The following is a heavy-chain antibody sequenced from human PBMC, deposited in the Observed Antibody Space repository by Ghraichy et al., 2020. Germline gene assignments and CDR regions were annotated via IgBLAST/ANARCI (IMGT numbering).Heavy chain of an antibody. D-gene: IGHD3-16*01. J-gene: IGHJ4*02. CDR3: AREENGGYFDY. V-gene: IGHV1-46*01. CDR1: GYTFTNYY. Sequence: ASVKVSCMASGYTFTNYYIHWVRQAPGQGLEWMGIIKPSGGSTTYAQKFQGRVTITRDTSTSTVYMELSSLRSEDTAVYYCAREENGGYFDYWGQGTLVTVSS. CDR2: IKPSGGST.